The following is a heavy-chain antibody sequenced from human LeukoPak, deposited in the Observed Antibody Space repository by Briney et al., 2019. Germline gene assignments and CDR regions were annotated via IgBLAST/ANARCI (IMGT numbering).Heavy chain of an antibody. J-gene: IGHJ5*02. CDR3: ARESASVFSMIRGVGWFDP. CDR2: ISSSGSTI. Sequence: GGSLRLSCAASGFTFSDSYMSWIRQAPGKGLEYISYISSSGSTIYYADSVKGRFTLSRDNAKNSLSLEMNSLRAEDTAVYYCARESASVFSMIRGVGWFDPWGQGTLVTVSS. CDR1: GFTFSDSY. D-gene: IGHD3-10*01. V-gene: IGHV3-11*01.